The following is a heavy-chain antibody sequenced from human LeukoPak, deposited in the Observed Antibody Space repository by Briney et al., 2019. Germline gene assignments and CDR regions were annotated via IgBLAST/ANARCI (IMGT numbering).Heavy chain of an antibody. CDR1: GGSISSGGYS. CDR2: IYHSGST. J-gene: IGHJ4*02. CDR3: ARGWYYYDSSGYYFDY. D-gene: IGHD3-22*01. V-gene: IGHV4-30-2*01. Sequence: SETLSLTCAVSGGSISSGGYSWNWIRQPPGKGLEWIGYIYHSGSTYYNPSLKSRVTISVDRSKNQFSLELSSVTAADTAVYYCARGWYYYDSSGYYFDYWGQGTLVTVSS.